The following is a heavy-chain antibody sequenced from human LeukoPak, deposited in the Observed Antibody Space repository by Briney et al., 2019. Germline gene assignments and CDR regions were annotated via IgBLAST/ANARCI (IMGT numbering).Heavy chain of an antibody. V-gene: IGHV4-59*02. CDR2: IYHRGST. D-gene: IGHD3-22*01. Sequence: PSETLSLTCTVSGASVSNYYWSWIRQSPGKGLEWIGYIYHRGSTNYNPPLKSRVTISVDTSKNQFSLNMRSLTAADTAVYYCVRSRQYYYDSSTDHYVDASDIWGQGTMVTVSS. CDR1: GASVSNYY. J-gene: IGHJ3*02. CDR3: VRSRQYYYDSSTDHYVDASDI.